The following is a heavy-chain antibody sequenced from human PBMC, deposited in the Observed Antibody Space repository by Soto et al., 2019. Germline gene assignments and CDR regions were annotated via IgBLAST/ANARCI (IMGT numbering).Heavy chain of an antibody. CDR3: ARHVPNDYGSGTSKKFYYDYGRDV. V-gene: IGHV4-30-4*01. D-gene: IGHD3-10*01. J-gene: IGHJ6*02. CDR2: IYYSGST. Sequence: NPSETLSLTCSVSGGSINNGDYYWSWIRQPPEKGLEWIGYIYYSGSTYYNPSLKSRVTTSIDTSMNQFSLNLNSVTAADTAVYYCARHVPNDYGSGTSKKFYYDYGRDVWGQGTTVTVSS. CDR1: GGSINNGDYY.